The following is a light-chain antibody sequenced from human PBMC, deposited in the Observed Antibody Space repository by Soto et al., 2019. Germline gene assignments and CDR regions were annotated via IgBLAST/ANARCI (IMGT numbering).Light chain of an antibody. CDR3: QQTSAFPRT. Sequence: DIQMTQSPSSVCASVGDRLTITCRASRDISNSLAWYQQTPGKAPKLLLRGASSLHRGVPSRFSGGGAGTEFTLTISSLQPEDFATYYCQQTSAFPRTCGQGTKVDVK. CDR2: GAS. J-gene: IGKJ1*01. V-gene: IGKV1-12*01. CDR1: RDISNS.